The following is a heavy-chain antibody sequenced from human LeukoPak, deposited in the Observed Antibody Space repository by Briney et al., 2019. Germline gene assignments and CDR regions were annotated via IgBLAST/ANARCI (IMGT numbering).Heavy chain of an antibody. CDR3: AKGFRQWRAHDAFDI. CDR1: GFTFSSYA. J-gene: IGHJ3*02. CDR2: ISGSGGST. D-gene: IGHD6-19*01. V-gene: IGHV3-23*01. Sequence: GGSLRLSCAASGFTFSSYATSWVRQAPGKGLEWVSAISGSGGSTYYADSVKGRFTISRDNSKNTLYLQMNSLRAEDTAVYYCAKGFRQWRAHDAFDIWGQGTMVTVSS.